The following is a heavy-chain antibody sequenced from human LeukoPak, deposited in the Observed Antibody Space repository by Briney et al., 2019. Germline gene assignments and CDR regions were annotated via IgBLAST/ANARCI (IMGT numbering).Heavy chain of an antibody. V-gene: IGHV1-8*03. CDR2: MNPNSGNT. Sequence: GASVKVSCKASGYTFTSYDINWVRQATGQGLEWMGWMNPNSGNTGYAQKFQGRVTITRNTSIGTAYMELSSLRSEDTAVYYCARGRRRRDIVVVPATWPMGYWGQGTLVTVSS. D-gene: IGHD2-2*01. CDR3: ARGRRRRDIVVVPATWPMGY. CDR1: GYTFTSYD. J-gene: IGHJ4*02.